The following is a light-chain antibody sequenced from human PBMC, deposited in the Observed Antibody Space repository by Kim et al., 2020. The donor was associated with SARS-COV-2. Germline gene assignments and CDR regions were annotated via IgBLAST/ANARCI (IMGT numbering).Light chain of an antibody. CDR1: SLRSYY. V-gene: IGLV3-19*01. CDR2: GKN. Sequence: SSELTQDPAVSVALGQTVRITCQGDSLRSYYASWYQQKPGQAPILVIYGKNNRPSVIPDRFPGSTSGNTASLTITGAQASYEADSYCNSRDSSGNHLGVF. CDR3: NSRDSSGNHLGV. J-gene: IGLJ1*01.